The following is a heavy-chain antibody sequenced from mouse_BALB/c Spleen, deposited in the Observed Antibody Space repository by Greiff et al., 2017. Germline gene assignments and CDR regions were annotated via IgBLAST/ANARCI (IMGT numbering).Heavy chain of an antibody. Sequence: QVQLQQPGAELVMPGASVKMSCKASGYTFTDYWMHWVKQRPGQGLEWIGAIDTSDSYTSYNQKFKGKATLTVDESSSTAYMQLSSLTSEDSAVYYCATYYDYGRAMDYWGQGTSVTVSS. CDR2: IDTSDSYT. CDR1: GYTFTDYW. V-gene: IGHV1-69*01. CDR3: ATYYDYGRAMDY. D-gene: IGHD2-4*01. J-gene: IGHJ4*01.